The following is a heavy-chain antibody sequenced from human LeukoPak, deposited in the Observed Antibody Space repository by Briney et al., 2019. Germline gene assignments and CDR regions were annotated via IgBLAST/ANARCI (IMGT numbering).Heavy chain of an antibody. J-gene: IGHJ4*02. V-gene: IGHV3-30*02. CDR2: IRSDGSNT. Sequence: PGGSLRLSCAASGFTFSIYVMHWVRQAPGKGLEWVALIRSDGSNTYYADSVKGRFTISRDNSKNTLYLQMKSLRSDDTAVYYCAKDSSATFYSDHSFDYWGQGTPVIVSS. D-gene: IGHD4-11*01. CDR1: GFTFSIYV. CDR3: AKDSSATFYSDHSFDY.